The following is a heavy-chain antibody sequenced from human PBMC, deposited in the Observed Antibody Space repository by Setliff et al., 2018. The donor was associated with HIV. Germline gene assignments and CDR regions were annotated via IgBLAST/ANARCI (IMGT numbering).Heavy chain of an antibody. J-gene: IGHJ3*01. CDR2: VWYDGGKK. CDR1: GFAFSGHQ. Sequence: GGSLRLSCAASGFAFSGHQMSWVRQAPGKGLEWVAVVWYDGGKKYYADSVKGRFTISRDDSKNTLYLQMNSLRAEDTAVYYCARGQFRLRPDSLDLWGRGTLVTVSS. D-gene: IGHD2-21*02. CDR3: ARGQFRLRPDSLDL. V-gene: IGHV3-33*08.